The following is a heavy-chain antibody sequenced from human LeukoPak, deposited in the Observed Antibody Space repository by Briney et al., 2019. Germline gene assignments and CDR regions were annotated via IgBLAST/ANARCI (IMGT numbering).Heavy chain of an antibody. Sequence: GRSLRLSCEASGFTFSSYGMRWVRRAPGKGLEWVPVISFDGSDKYYADSVSGRFTISRDNSKNTLYVQMNSLRAEDTAVYYCAKDRAAMPTYYFDYWGQGALVTVSS. CDR2: ISFDGSDK. CDR1: GFTFSSYG. CDR3: AKDRAAMPTYYFDY. D-gene: IGHD2-2*01. J-gene: IGHJ4*02. V-gene: IGHV3-30*18.